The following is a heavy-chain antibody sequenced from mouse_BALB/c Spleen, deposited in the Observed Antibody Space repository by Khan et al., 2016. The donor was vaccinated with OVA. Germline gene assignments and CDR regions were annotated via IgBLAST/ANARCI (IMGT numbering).Heavy chain of an antibody. V-gene: IGHV2-3*01. CDR1: GFSLTSYG. CDR2: IWGDGST. Sequence: QVQLKESGPGLVAPSQSLSITCTVSGFSLTSYGVNWVRQPPGKGLEWLGVIWGDGSTNNHSTLKYRLIISKDNSKRQVFLTLNSLQTDDTATYYCAKFTSDYYSMDYWGQGTSVTVSS. J-gene: IGHJ4*01. CDR3: AKFTSDYYSMDY. D-gene: IGHD1-1*01.